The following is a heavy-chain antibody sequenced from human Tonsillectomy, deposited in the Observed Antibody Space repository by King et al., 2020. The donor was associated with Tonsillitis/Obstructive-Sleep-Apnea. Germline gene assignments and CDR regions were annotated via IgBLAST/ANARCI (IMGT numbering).Heavy chain of an antibody. CDR1: GFPFADAW. CDR3: TTHRAEGYFDY. CDR2: IESQPAGRTP. V-gene: IGHV3-15*04. J-gene: IGHJ4*02. Sequence: VQLVESGGGLVEPGWSLRVYCAGYGFPFADAWMSWVRRAPGKGLEWVGRIESQPAGRTPDSAAPGKGRLTISRDDSKNTLYLQIDNLRTEDTAFYYCTTHRAEGYFDYWGQGTLVTVSS.